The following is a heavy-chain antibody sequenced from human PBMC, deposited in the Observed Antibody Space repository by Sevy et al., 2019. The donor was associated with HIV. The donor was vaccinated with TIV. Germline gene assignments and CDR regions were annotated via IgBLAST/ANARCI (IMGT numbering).Heavy chain of an antibody. CDR3: TTVTIFGVVIIPFDY. Sequence: GGSLRLSCAASGFTFSNAWMSWVRQAPGKGLEWVGRIKSKTDGGKTDYAAPVKGRFTISRDDSKNTLNLQMNSLKTEDTAVYYCTTVTIFGVVIIPFDYWGQGTLVTVSS. CDR2: IKSKTDGGKT. J-gene: IGHJ4*02. CDR1: GFTFSNAW. V-gene: IGHV3-15*01. D-gene: IGHD3-3*01.